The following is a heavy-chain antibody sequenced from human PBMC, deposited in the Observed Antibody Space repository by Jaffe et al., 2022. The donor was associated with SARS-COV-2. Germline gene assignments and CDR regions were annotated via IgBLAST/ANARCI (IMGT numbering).Heavy chain of an antibody. CDR1: GFTFSSYA. J-gene: IGHJ4*02. V-gene: IGHV3-30-3*01. Sequence: QVQLVESGGGVVQPGRSLRLSCAASGFTFSSYAMHWVRQAPGKGLEWVAVISYDGSNKYYADSVKGRFTISRDNSKNTLYLQMNSLRAEDTAVYYCAREYSYGARGLDYWGQGTLVTVSS. D-gene: IGHD5-18*01. CDR2: ISYDGSNK. CDR3: AREYSYGARGLDY.